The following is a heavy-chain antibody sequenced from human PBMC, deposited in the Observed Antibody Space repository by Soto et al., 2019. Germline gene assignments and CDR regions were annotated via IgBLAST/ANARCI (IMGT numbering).Heavy chain of an antibody. CDR1: GFTFSSYG. J-gene: IGHJ3*02. V-gene: IGHV3-30*18. CDR2: ISYDGSNK. D-gene: IGHD2-15*01. Sequence: GGSLRLSCAASGFTFSSYGMHWVRQAPGKGLEWVAVISYDGSNKYYADSVKGRFTISRDNSKNTLYLQMNSLRAEDTAVYYCAKDYCSGGSCYSDDAFDIWGQGTMVTV. CDR3: AKDYCSGGSCYSDDAFDI.